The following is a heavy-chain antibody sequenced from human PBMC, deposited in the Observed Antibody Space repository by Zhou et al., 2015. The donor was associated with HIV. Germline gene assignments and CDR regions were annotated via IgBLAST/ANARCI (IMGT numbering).Heavy chain of an antibody. V-gene: IGHV1-69*01. D-gene: IGHD3-10*01. Sequence: SYAISWVRQAPGQGLEWMGGIIPIFGTANYAQKFQGRVTITADESTSTAYMELSSLRSEDTAVYYCARVGYGSGSFDPWGQGTLVTVSS. CDR1: SYA. J-gene: IGHJ5*02. CDR2: IIPIFGTA. CDR3: ARVGYGSGSFDP.